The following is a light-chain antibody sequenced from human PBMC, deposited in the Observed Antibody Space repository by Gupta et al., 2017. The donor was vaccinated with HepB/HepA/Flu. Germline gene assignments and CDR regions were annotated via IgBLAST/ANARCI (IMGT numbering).Light chain of an antibody. V-gene: IGLV3-25*03. CDR2: KDS. J-gene: IGLJ3*02. Sequence: SYDLTQPPSVSVSPGQTATITCSGDPFPDRYAYWYQQKPGQAPVLIIFKDSQRPSGIPERFSGSCSGTIVTLTISGVQPEDEAVYHCQSADITAHWVFGGGTKLTVL. CDR1: PFPDRY. CDR3: QSADITAHWV.